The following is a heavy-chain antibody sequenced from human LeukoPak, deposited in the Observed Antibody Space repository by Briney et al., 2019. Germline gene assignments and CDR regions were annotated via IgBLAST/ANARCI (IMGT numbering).Heavy chain of an antibody. CDR1: GGSISSSSCY. CDR2: IYYSGST. J-gene: IGHJ3*02. CDR3: ARPSGSYQPDAFDI. D-gene: IGHD1-26*01. V-gene: IGHV4-39*01. Sequence: PSETLSLTCTVSGGSISSSSCYWGWIRQPPGKGLEWIGSIYYSGSTYYNPSLKSRVTISVGTSKNQFSLKLSSVTAADTAVYYCARPSGSYQPDAFDIWGQGTMVTVSS.